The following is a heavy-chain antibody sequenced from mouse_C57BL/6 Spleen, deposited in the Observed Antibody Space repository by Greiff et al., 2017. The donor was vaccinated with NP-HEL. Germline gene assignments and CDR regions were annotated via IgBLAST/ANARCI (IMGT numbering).Heavy chain of an antibody. Sequence: QVQLQQPGAELVRPGSSVKLSCKASGYTFTSYWMHWVKQRPIQGLEWIGNIDPSDSETHYNQKFKDKATLTVDKSSSTAYMQLSSLTSEDSAFYYCAREFRYYYGSSYKGFDYWGQGTTLTVSS. V-gene: IGHV1-52*01. CDR3: AREFRYYYGSSYKGFDY. D-gene: IGHD1-1*01. CDR2: IDPSDSET. J-gene: IGHJ2*01. CDR1: GYTFTSYW.